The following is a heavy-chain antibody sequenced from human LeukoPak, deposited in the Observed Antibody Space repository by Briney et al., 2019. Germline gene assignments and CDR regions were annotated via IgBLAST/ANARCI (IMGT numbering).Heavy chain of an antibody. V-gene: IGHV1-8*02. CDR2: MNPNSGNT. D-gene: IGHD3-3*01. CDR1: GYTFTSYD. Sequence: ASVKVSCKASGYTFTSYDINWVRQATGQGLEWMGWMNPNSGNTGYAQKFQGRVTMTRNTSISTAYMELSSLTSEDTATYYCAAELKVGDVYFDPWGQGTLVTVSS. CDR3: AAELKVGDVYFDP. J-gene: IGHJ5*02.